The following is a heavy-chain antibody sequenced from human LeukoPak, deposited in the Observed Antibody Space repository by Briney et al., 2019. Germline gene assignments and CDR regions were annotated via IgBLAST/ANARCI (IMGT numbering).Heavy chain of an antibody. CDR3: AKDHVSPDSSGYHEDY. CDR1: GFTFSSYA. Sequence: GASLRLSCAASGFTFSSYAMSWVRQAPGKGLEWVSAISGSGGSTYYADSVKGRFTISRDNSKNTLYLQMNSLRAEDTAVCYCAKDHVSPDSSGYHEDYWGQGTLVTVSS. CDR2: ISGSGGST. D-gene: IGHD3-22*01. J-gene: IGHJ4*02. V-gene: IGHV3-23*01.